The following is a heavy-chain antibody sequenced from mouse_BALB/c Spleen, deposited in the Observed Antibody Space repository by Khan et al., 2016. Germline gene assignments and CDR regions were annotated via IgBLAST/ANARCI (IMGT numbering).Heavy chain of an antibody. D-gene: IGHD2-2*01. CDR1: GYAFSIYW. CDR3: ARSGYGYDY. Sequence: QVRLQQSGAELVRPGSSVKISCKASGYAFSIYWMNWVKQRPGQGLEWIGQIYPGDGDTDYNGKFKDRATLTADKFSSTAYMHRSSLTSEDSTVNSCARSGYGYDYWGQVTTRTVSS. J-gene: IGHJ2*01. CDR2: IYPGDGDT. V-gene: IGHV1-80*01.